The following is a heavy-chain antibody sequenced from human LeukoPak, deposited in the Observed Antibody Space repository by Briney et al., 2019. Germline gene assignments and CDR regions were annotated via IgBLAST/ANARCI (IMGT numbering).Heavy chain of an antibody. D-gene: IGHD6-19*01. CDR2: IEGDGSST. CDR3: ARDPSIPVAGTY. J-gene: IGHJ4*02. Sequence: GGSLRLSCAASGFTFSSYAMSWVRQAPGKGLEWVSRIEGDGSSTNYADSVRGRFTISRDNAKNTLYLQMNSLRAEDTAVYYCARDPSIPVAGTYWGQGTLVTVSS. CDR1: GFTFSSYA. V-gene: IGHV3-74*01.